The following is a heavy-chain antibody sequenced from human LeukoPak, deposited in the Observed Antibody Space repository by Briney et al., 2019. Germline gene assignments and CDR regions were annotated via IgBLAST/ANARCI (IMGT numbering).Heavy chain of an antibody. J-gene: IGHJ4*02. V-gene: IGHV3-30*18. CDR2: ISYDGSNK. Sequence: PGGSLRLSCAASGFTFSSYGMHWVRQAPGKGLEWVAVISYDGSNKYYADSVKGRFTISRDNSKNTLYLQMNSLRAEDTAVYYCAKPATGWTYYYDSSGYSYYFDYWGQGTLVTVSS. CDR1: GFTFSSYG. D-gene: IGHD3-22*01. CDR3: AKPATGWTYYYDSSGYSYYFDY.